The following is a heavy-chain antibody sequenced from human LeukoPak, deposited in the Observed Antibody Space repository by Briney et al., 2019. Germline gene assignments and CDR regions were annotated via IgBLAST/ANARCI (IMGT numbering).Heavy chain of an antibody. D-gene: IGHD3-22*01. J-gene: IGHJ2*01. V-gene: IGHV4-61*02. Sequence: SQTLSLICTVSGGSISSGSYYWSWIRQPAGKGLEWIGRIYTSGSTNYNPSLKSRATISVDTSKNQFSLKLSSVTAADTAVYYCARRWDSSGYWYFDLWGRGTLVTVSS. CDR1: GGSISSGSYY. CDR3: ARRWDSSGYWYFDL. CDR2: IYTSGST.